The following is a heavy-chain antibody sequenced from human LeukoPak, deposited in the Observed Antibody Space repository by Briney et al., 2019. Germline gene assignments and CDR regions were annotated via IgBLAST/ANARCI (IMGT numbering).Heavy chain of an antibody. J-gene: IGHJ5*02. D-gene: IGHD2-2*01. CDR2: LFSRGTT. Sequence: SETLSLTCTVSGGSFSSDDYSWNWIRQPAGQGLEWIGRLFSRGTTNYNPALKSRVTISGDTSNNQFSLKLTSVTAADTAVYYCARSKAHLSTSWYGTWFDPWGQGTLVTVSS. V-gene: IGHV4-61*02. CDR1: GGSFSSDDYS. CDR3: ARSKAHLSTSWYGTWFDP.